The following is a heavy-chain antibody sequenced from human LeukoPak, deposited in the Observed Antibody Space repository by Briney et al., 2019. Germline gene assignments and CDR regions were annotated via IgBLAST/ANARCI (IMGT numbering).Heavy chain of an antibody. CDR1: VYTFTSYG. J-gene: IGHJ3*02. CDR3: ARDNGYCSGGSCYHAFDI. D-gene: IGHD2-15*01. Sequence: RASVKVSCKASVYTFTSYGISWVRQAPGQGLEWMGWISAYNGNTNYAQKLQGRVTMTTDTSTSTAYMELRSLRSDDTAVYYCARDNGYCSGGSCYHAFDIWGQGTMVTVSS. CDR2: ISAYNGNT. V-gene: IGHV1-18*01.